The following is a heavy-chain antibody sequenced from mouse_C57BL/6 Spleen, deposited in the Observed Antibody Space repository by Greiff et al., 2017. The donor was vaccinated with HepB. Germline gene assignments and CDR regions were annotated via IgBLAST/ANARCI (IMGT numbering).Heavy chain of an antibody. CDR3: TRRLSNYEDAMDY. V-gene: IGHV1-15*01. Sequence: QVQLKQSGAELVRPGASVTLSCKASGYTFTDYEMHWVKQTPVHGLEWIGAIDPETGGTAYNQKFKGKAILTADKSSSTAYMELRSLTSEDSAVYYCTRRLSNYEDAMDYWGQGTSVTVSS. D-gene: IGHD2-5*01. CDR1: GYTFTDYE. J-gene: IGHJ4*01. CDR2: IDPETGGT.